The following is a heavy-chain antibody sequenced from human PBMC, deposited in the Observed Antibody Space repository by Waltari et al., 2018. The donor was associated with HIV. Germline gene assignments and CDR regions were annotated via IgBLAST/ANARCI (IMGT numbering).Heavy chain of an antibody. V-gene: IGHV4-38-2*01. CDR1: GYSISSGYY. J-gene: IGHJ4*02. CDR2: IFHSGST. Sequence: QVQLQESGPGLVKPSETLSLTCGVSGYSISSGYYWGWIRQPPGKGLEWIGSIFHSGSTYYNPSLKSRVTISVDTSKNQFSLKLTSVTAADTAVYYCARTYTAIVMGYWGQGTLVTVSS. D-gene: IGHD5-18*01. CDR3: ARTYTAIVMGY.